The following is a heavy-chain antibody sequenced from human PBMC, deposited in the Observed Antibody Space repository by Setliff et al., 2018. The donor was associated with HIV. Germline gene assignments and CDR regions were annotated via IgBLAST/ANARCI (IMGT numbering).Heavy chain of an antibody. Sequence: GGSLRLSCAASGFTFSSYAMHWVRQAPGKGLEWAAVISYDGSNKYYADSVKGRFTISRDNSKNTLYLQMNSLRAEDTAVYYCVGGFYAGYWGQGTLVTVSS. CDR2: ISYDGSNK. CDR1: GFTFSSYA. D-gene: IGHD5-12*01. V-gene: IGHV3-30*01. J-gene: IGHJ4*02. CDR3: VGGFYAGY.